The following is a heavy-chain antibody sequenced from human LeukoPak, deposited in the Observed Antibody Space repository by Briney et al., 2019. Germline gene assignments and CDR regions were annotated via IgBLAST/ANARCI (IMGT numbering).Heavy chain of an antibody. CDR3: ARDNGPSTAVAGTGGNFDY. CDR1: GFTFSSYS. D-gene: IGHD6-19*01. J-gene: IGHJ4*02. V-gene: IGHV3-23*01. CDR2: ISGSGGST. Sequence: GGSLRLSCAASGFTFSSYSMNWVRQAPGKGLEWVSAISGSGGSTYYADSVKGRFTISRDNSKNTLYLQMNSLRAEDTAVYYCARDNGPSTAVAGTGGNFDYWGQGTLVTVSS.